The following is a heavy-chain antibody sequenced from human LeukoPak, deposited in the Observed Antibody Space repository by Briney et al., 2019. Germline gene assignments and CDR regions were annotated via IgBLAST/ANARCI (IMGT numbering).Heavy chain of an antibody. CDR1: GYTFTSYY. Sequence: ASVKVSCKASGYTFTSYYMHWVRQAPGQGLEWMGWINPNSGGTNYAQKFQGRVTMTRDTSISTAYMELSRLRSDDTAVYYCARDPARQQLVIGGVDYWGQGTLVTVSS. V-gene: IGHV1-2*02. CDR3: ARDPARQQLVIGGVDY. D-gene: IGHD6-13*01. CDR2: INPNSGGT. J-gene: IGHJ4*02.